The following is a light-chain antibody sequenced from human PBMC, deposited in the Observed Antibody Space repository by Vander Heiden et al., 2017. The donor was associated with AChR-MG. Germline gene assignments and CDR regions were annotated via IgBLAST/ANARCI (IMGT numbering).Light chain of an antibody. CDR3: QLTNGFPPKT. Sequence: DIQMTQSPSSLSASVGDRVTLPCRASQGISNWLAWYQLKPGKAPKLLIYDASSLQSGVPSRFSGSGSGTDFTLTINSLQPEDFATYYCQLTNGFPPKTFGQGTKVEIK. V-gene: IGKV1-12*01. CDR2: DAS. CDR1: QGISNW. J-gene: IGKJ1*01.